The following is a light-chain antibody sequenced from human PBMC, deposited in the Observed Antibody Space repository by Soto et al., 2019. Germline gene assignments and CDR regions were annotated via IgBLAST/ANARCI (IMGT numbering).Light chain of an antibody. CDR1: QSVSSN. V-gene: IGKV3-15*01. CDR3: QQYDEWPPSYT. Sequence: EIVMTQSPATLSVSPGERATLSCRASQSVSSNLAWYQQKPGQAPRLLIYGASTRATGIPARSSGSGSGTEFTLTISSLQSEDFAIYYCQQYDEWPPSYTFGQGTKLEI. CDR2: GAS. J-gene: IGKJ2*01.